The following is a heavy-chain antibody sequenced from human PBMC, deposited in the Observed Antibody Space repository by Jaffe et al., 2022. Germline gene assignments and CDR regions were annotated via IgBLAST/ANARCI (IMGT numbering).Heavy chain of an antibody. CDR3: AREGGSGWALHYYYYMDV. CDR2: IYTSGST. Sequence: QVQLQESGPGLVKPSQTLSLTCTVSGGSISSGSYYWSWIRQPAGKGLEWIGRIYTSGSTNYNPSLKSRVTISVDTSKNQFSLKLSSVTAADTAVYYCAREGGSGWALHYYYYMDVWGKGTTVTVSS. J-gene: IGHJ6*03. CDR1: GGSISSGSYY. V-gene: IGHV4-61*02. D-gene: IGHD6-19*01.